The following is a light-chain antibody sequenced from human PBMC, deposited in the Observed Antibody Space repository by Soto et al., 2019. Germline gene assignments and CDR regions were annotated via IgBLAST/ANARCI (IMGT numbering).Light chain of an antibody. J-gene: IGKJ1*01. CDR2: AAS. CDR3: QQLNSYPRT. Sequence: IQLTQSPSSLSASVGDRVTITCRASQGISSYLAWYQQKPGKAPKLLIYAASTLQSEVPSRFSGSGSGTDFTLTISSLQHEDFATYYCQQLNSYPRTFGQGTKVEIK. CDR1: QGISSY. V-gene: IGKV1-9*01.